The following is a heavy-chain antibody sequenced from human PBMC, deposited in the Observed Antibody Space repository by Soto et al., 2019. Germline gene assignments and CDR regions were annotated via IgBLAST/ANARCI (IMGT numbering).Heavy chain of an antibody. D-gene: IGHD6-19*01. CDR3: GSSIAVAGTNRWFAP. V-gene: IGHV4-59*01. Sequence: PSETLSLTCTVSGGSISSYYWSWIRQPPGKGLEWIGYIYYSGSTNYNPSLKSRVTISVDTSKNQFSLKLSSVTAADTAVYYCGSSIAVAGTNRWFAPWGQGTLVTVSS. J-gene: IGHJ5*02. CDR1: GGSISSYY. CDR2: IYYSGST.